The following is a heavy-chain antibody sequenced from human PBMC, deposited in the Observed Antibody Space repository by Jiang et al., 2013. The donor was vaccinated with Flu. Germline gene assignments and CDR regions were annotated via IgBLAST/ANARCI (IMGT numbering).Heavy chain of an antibody. CDR3: ARICYYDSSGCLNPGAFDI. CDR1: GYTFTGYY. J-gene: IGHJ3*02. D-gene: IGHD3-22*01. Sequence: GAEVKKPGASVKVSCKASGYTFTGYYMHWVRQAPGQGLEWMGWINPNSGGTNYAQKFQGRVTMTRDTSISTAYMELSRLRSDDTAVYYCARICYYDSSGCLNPGAFDIWGQGTMVTVSS. CDR2: INPNSGGT. V-gene: IGHV1-2*02.